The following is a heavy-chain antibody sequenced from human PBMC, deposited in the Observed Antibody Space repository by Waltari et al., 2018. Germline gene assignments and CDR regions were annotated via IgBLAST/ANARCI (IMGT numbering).Heavy chain of an antibody. CDR1: GSPVRDYD. CDR2: SRNKARNYVT. Sequence: EVQLVESGGGLVQPGGSRGLAVAASGSPVRDYDMDWVRQAAEKGLEWVGRSRNKARNYVTEYAASVKGRFTIFRDDSKNSLYLQMNSLKIEDTAVYYCARDLDGDSNLDYWGQGTLVAVSS. V-gene: IGHV3-72*01. CDR3: ARDLDGDSNLDY. J-gene: IGHJ4*02. D-gene: IGHD2-21*02.